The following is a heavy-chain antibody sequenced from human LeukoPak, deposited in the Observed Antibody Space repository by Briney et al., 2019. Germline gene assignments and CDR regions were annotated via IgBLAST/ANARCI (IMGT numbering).Heavy chain of an antibody. D-gene: IGHD2/OR15-2a*01. CDR2: VYYTGDT. Sequence: SETLSLTCTVSGGSISSSSYYWGWIRQPPGKGLEWIGRVYYTGDTDYNPSLKSRVTISVDMSKTQFSLKLTSVTAADTAVYYCARRSIWDAFDIWGQGTMVTVSS. V-gene: IGHV4-39*07. CDR3: ARRSIWDAFDI. CDR1: GGSISSSSYY. J-gene: IGHJ3*02.